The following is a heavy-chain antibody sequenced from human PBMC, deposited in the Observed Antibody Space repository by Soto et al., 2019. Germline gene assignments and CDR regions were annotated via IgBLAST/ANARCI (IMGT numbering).Heavy chain of an antibody. Sequence: ASVKVSCKAPGSTFPNYGIAWVRQAPGQGLEWMGWISAYKTNIKYAQKFQGRVTLTTDTNTSTAYMELRSLRSDDTAIYYCARDLGGSGAYYTDFWGQGTLVTVSS. V-gene: IGHV1-18*01. CDR3: ARDLGGSGAYYTDF. D-gene: IGHD3-10*01. CDR2: ISAYKTNI. J-gene: IGHJ4*02. CDR1: GSTFPNYG.